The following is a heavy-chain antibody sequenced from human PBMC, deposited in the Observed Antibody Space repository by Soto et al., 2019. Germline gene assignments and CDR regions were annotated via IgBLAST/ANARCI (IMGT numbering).Heavy chain of an antibody. D-gene: IGHD2-21*01. CDR1: GYSFTSYW. CDR2: IYPGDSDT. CDR3: ARAMNIGSYSPFDY. Sequence: GESLKISCKASGYSFTSYWIGWVRQMPGKGLEWMGIIYPGDSDTRYRPSLLGQVTISADKSISTAYLQWSSLKASDTAIYFCARAMNIGSYSPFDYWGRGTLVTVSS. V-gene: IGHV5-51*01. J-gene: IGHJ4*02.